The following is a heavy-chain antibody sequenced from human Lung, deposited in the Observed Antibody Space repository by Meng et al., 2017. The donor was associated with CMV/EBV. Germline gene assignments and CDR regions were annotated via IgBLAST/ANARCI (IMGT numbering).Heavy chain of an antibody. V-gene: IGHV4-39*07. D-gene: IGHD3-10*01. J-gene: IGHJ4*02. CDR1: GGSISSSLYY. CDR2: ISYSGTT. CDR3: ARDRTYPSGLDY. Sequence: RRQESGPGLLRPSVPRALTCMVSGGSISSSLYYWGRIRQPPGKGLEWIGTISYSGTTFYNLSLKSRVTISIDTSKFQFSLKLSSVTATDTAVYYCARDRTYPSGLDYWGQGTLVTVSS.